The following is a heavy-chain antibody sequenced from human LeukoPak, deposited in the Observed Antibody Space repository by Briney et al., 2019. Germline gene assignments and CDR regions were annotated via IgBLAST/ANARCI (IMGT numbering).Heavy chain of an antibody. CDR3: ARGVSSGSYSFYYYYYYMDV. CDR2: MNPNSGNT. J-gene: IGHJ6*03. D-gene: IGHD1-26*01. CDR1: GYPFTSYD. V-gene: IGHV1-8*01. Sequence: ASVKVSCKASGYPFTSYDINWVRQATGQGLEWMGWMNPNSGNTGYAQKFQGRVTMTRNTSISTAYMELSSLRSEDTAVYYCARGVSSGSYSFYYYYYYMDVWGKGTTVTVSS.